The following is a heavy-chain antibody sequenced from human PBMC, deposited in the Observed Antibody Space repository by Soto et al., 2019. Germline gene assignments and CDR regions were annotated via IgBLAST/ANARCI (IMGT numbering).Heavy chain of an antibody. Sequence: PGGSLGLCCTASGFTFIDYAMAWVSQAPGKGLEWVSTISGGSSVTYYGDSVKGRFTISRDNAKKTLFLQLNRLSAEDTATYYCAKVLSKNYYYPFDFWGQGTQVTVSS. CDR1: GFTFIDYA. CDR2: ISGGSSVT. CDR3: AKVLSKNYYYPFDF. D-gene: IGHD3-10*01. J-gene: IGHJ4*02. V-gene: IGHV3-23*01.